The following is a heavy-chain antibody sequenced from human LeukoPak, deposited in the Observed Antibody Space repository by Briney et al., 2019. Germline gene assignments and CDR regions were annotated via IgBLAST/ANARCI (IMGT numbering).Heavy chain of an antibody. V-gene: IGHV4-59*01. D-gene: IGHD6-25*01. CDR2: VYYNGDI. CDR1: GVPISTYY. CDR3: GFSEGDF. Sequence: SETLSLTCSVSGVPISTYYWSWIRQSPGKRLEWIAYVYYNGDIMYNPSLKSRVTISLDTSKNQFSLNMASVTAADTAVYFCGFSEGDFWGQGALVTVSS. J-gene: IGHJ4*02.